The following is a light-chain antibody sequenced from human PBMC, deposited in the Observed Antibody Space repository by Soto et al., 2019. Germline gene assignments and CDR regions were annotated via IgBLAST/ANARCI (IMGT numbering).Light chain of an antibody. CDR1: TSNIGGSNA. V-gene: IGLV1-47*02. CDR3: ASWDDSLRAVV. Sequence: QSVLTQPPSVSGTPGQRVAISCSGSTSNIGGSNAVYWYQHVPGTAPKLLIHHNSLRPSGVPDRFSGSKFGTSGSLAISGLQADDEADYHCASWDDSLRAVVFGGGTKVTVL. CDR2: HNS. J-gene: IGLJ2*01.